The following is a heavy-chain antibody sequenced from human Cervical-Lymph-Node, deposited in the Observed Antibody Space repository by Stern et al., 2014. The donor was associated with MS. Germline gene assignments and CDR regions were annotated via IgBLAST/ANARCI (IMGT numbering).Heavy chain of an antibody. CDR3: AIQSAWQQLAQPFDY. Sequence: VQLLQPGAVVKKPGESLKISCRASGYRFPINWIGWVRQMPGKGLEWMGIIYPGDAGTRYSPSFQGQVTISTDNSIRTAYLQWSRLKASDTARYYCAIQSAWQQLAQPFDYWGQGTLVTVSS. J-gene: IGHJ4*02. CDR2: IYPGDAGT. V-gene: IGHV5-51*01. CDR1: GYRFPINW. D-gene: IGHD6-13*01.